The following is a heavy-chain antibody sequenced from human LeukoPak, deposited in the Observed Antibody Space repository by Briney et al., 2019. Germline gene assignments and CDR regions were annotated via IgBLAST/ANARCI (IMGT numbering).Heavy chain of an antibody. CDR3: ARAPPGRYDFWSGYYLDY. CDR2: ISSSGSTI. CDR1: GFTFARYS. V-gene: IGHV3-48*04. D-gene: IGHD3-3*01. Sequence: GGSLRLSCAASGFTFARYSMTWVRQAPGKGLEWVSYISSSGSTIYYADSVKGRFTISRDNAKNSLYLQMNSLRAEDTAVYYCARAPPGRYDFWSGYYLDYWGQGTLVTVSS. J-gene: IGHJ4*02.